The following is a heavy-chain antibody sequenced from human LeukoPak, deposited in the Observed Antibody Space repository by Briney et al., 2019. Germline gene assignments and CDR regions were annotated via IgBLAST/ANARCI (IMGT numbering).Heavy chain of an antibody. Sequence: GGSLRLSCAASGFTFSDYNMRWIRQAPGRGLEWVSAMSGSGGSTYYADSVKGRFTISRDNSKNTLYLQMNSLRAEDTAVYYCARGWFGELLFAYWGQGTLVTVSS. V-gene: IGHV3-23*01. CDR3: ARGWFGELLFAY. D-gene: IGHD3-10*01. CDR2: MSGSGGST. CDR1: GFTFSDYN. J-gene: IGHJ4*02.